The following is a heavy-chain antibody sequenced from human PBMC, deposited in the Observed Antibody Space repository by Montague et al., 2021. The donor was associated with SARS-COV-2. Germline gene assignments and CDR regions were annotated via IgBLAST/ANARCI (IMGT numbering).Heavy chain of an antibody. Sequence: SLRLSCAASGFTFSTYAMSWVRQAPGKGLEWVSTVSSIGGSTFYADSVKGRFTVSRDNSKNTLYLQMNSLRAEDTAVYYCAKDLEQWLVGRDYLDYWGQGTLVTVSS. J-gene: IGHJ4*02. CDR1: GFTFSTYA. V-gene: IGHV3-23*01. CDR2: VSSIGGST. D-gene: IGHD6-19*01. CDR3: AKDLEQWLVGRDYLDY.